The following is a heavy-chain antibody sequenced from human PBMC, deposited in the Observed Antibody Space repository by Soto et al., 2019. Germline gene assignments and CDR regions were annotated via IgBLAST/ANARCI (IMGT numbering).Heavy chain of an antibody. CDR2: INAGNGNT. Sequence: QVQLVQSGAEEKKPGASVKVSCKASGYTFTSYAMHWVRQAPGQRLEWMGWINAGNGNTKYSQKFQGRVTXXRXTSXSTAYMELSSLSSEDTAVYYCARAAVAVYYYGMDVWGQGATVTVSS. CDR1: GYTFTSYA. V-gene: IGHV1-3*05. CDR3: ARAAVAVYYYGMDV. D-gene: IGHD6-19*01. J-gene: IGHJ6*02.